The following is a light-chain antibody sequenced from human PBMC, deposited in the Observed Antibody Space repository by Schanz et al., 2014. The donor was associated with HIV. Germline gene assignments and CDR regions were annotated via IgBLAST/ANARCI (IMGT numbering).Light chain of an antibody. CDR2: EVS. J-gene: IGLJ3*02. CDR1: SSDVGDYNY. V-gene: IGLV2-8*01. CDR3: NSYVGNSVWV. Sequence: QSALTQPPSASGSPGQSVTLSCTGTSSDVGDYNYVSWYQQHPGKAPKIMIYEVSKRPSGVSNRFSGSKSGNTAYLTISGLQAEDEADYYCNSYVGNSVWVFGGGTKLTVL.